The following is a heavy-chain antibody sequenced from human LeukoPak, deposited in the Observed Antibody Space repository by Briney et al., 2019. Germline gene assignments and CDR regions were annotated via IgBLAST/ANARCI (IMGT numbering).Heavy chain of an antibody. V-gene: IGHV4-34*01. CDR1: GFTVSSNF. Sequence: GSLRLSCAASGFTVSSNFMSWIRQPPGKGLEWIGEINHSGSTNYNPSLKSRVTISVDTSKNQFSLKLSSVTAADTAVYYCARVLGGYSYGYHMYNWFDPWGQGTLVTVSS. D-gene: IGHD5-18*01. CDR2: INHSGST. J-gene: IGHJ5*02. CDR3: ARVLGGYSYGYHMYNWFDP.